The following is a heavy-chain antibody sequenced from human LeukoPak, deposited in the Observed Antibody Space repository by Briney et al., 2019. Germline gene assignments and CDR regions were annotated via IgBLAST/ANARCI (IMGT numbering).Heavy chain of an antibody. CDR3: ARGTWDYSSGYPNWFDP. CDR2: IYYSGST. J-gene: IGHJ5*02. D-gene: IGHD3-22*01. V-gene: IGHV4-39*07. Sequence: SETLSLTCTVSGGSISSSSYYWGWIRQPPGKGLEWIGSIYYSGSTYYNPSLKSRVTISVDTSKNQFSLKLSSVTAADTAVYYCARGTWDYSSGYPNWFDPWGQGTLVTVSS. CDR1: GGSISSSSYY.